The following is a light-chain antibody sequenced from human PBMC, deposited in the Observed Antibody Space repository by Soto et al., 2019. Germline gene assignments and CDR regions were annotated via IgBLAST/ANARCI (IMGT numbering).Light chain of an antibody. CDR3: QQYNNWPPFT. CDR2: GAS. Sequence: EIVMTQSPATLSVSPGERATLSCRASQSIRSNLAWYQQKPGQAPRLLIYGASTRVTGIPARFSGSGSGTEFTLSITSLQSEDFAVYYCQQYNNWPPFTFGPGTKVEIK. V-gene: IGKV3-15*01. J-gene: IGKJ3*01. CDR1: QSIRSN.